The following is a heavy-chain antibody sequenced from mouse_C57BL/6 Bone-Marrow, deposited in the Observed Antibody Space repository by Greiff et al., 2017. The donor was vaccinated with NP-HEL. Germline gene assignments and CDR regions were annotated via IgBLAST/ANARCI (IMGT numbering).Heavy chain of an antibody. CDR1: GFNIKDDY. CDR3: TTDGYLGYYCDY. J-gene: IGHJ2*01. CDR2: IDPENGDT. V-gene: IGHV14-4*01. D-gene: IGHD2-3*01. Sequence: VQLVESGAELVRPGASVKLSCTASGFNIKDDYMHWVKQGPEQGLEWIGWIDPENGDTEYASKFQGKATITADTSSNTAYLQLSSLTSEDTAVYYCTTDGYLGYYCDYWGQGTTLTVSS.